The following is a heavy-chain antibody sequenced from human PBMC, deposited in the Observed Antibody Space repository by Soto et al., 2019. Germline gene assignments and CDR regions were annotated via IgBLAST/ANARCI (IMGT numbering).Heavy chain of an antibody. CDR2: IVPIVDTS. J-gene: IGHJ4*02. D-gene: IGHD5-12*01. V-gene: IGHV1-69*12. Sequence: QVQLVQSGAEVRQPASSVKVSCKTSGGTFSSYAISWVRQAPGQGLEWMGGIVPIVDTSTYAKKFQGRVTITADESTSTVYMDLSSLRSDDTAVYYCVRVVAIPGYPDNWGQGTLVTVSS. CDR3: VRVVAIPGYPDN. CDR1: GGTFSSYA.